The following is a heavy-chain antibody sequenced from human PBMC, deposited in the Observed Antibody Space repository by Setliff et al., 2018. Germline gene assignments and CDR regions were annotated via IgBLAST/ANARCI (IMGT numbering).Heavy chain of an antibody. Sequence: LRLSCVGSGFTVNSNFMTWVRQAPGKGLEWLSVIYVGGKTFYADSVKGRFNISRDDSKNTLSLHLKNLRIDDTAMYFCARQTGLGGHNLKDGTFYGVDVWGQGIMVTVSS. V-gene: IGHV3-66*04. J-gene: IGHJ6*02. D-gene: IGHD3-9*01. CDR3: ARQTGLGGHNLKDGTFYGVDV. CDR1: GFTVNSNF. CDR2: IYVGGKT.